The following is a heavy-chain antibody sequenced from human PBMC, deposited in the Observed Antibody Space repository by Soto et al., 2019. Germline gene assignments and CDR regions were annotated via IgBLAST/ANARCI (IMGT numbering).Heavy chain of an antibody. D-gene: IGHD3-16*01. Sequence: QVHLQESGPRLVRPSGTLVLTCAVSGDSLSSDKWWTWVRQPPGKGLEWIGEISHRGSTNYSPSFKSRLSLSVDTTKTQFSLRLTSVTAADTAVYYCARGNPFNYAGFDVWGQGTTVAVSS. J-gene: IGHJ6*02. CDR3: ARGNPFNYAGFDV. CDR1: GDSLSSDKW. CDR2: ISHRGST. V-gene: IGHV4-4*02.